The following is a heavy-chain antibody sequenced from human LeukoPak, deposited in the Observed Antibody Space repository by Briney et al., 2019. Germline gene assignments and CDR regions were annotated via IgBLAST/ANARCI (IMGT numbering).Heavy chain of an antibody. V-gene: IGHV3-7*01. D-gene: IGHD3-3*01. CDR1: GFTFSSYW. CDR3: ARDRGYDFWSGYLHENWFDP. Sequence: GGSLRLSCAASGFTFSSYWMSWVRQAPGKGLEWVANIKQDGSEKYYVDSVKGRFTISRDNAKNSLYLQMNSLRAEDTAVYYRARDRGYDFWSGYLHENWFDPWGQGTLVTVSS. CDR2: IKQDGSEK. J-gene: IGHJ5*02.